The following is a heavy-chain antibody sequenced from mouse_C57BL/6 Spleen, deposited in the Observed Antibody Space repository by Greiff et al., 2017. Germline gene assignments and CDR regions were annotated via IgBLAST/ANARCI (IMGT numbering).Heavy chain of an antibody. CDR1: GYTFTSYW. CDR2: IDPSDSYT. D-gene: IGHD2-3*01. V-gene: IGHV1-59*01. J-gene: IGHJ4*01. Sequence: QVQLQQPGAELVRPGTSVKLSCKASGYTFTSYWMHWVKQRPGQGLEWIGVIDPSDSYTNYNQKFKGKATLTVDTSSSTAYMQLSILPSEDSAVYYCARSDGYYSAMDYWGQGTSGTVSS. CDR3: ARSDGYYSAMDY.